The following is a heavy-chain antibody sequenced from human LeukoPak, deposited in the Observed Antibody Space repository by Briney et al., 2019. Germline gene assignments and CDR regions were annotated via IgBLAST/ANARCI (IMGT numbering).Heavy chain of an antibody. CDR3: AIDREVNYDFWSGYYWDY. Sequence: GASVKVSCKASGYTFTSYYMHWVRQAPGQGLEWMGIINPSGGSTSYAQKFQGRVTMTRDTSTSTVYMELSSLRSEDTAVYYCAIDREVNYDFWSGYYWDYWGQGTLVTVSS. CDR2: INPSGGST. J-gene: IGHJ4*02. CDR1: GYTFTSYY. D-gene: IGHD3-3*01. V-gene: IGHV1-46*03.